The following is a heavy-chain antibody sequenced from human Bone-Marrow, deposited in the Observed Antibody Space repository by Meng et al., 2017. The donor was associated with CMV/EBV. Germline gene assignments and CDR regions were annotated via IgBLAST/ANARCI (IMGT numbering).Heavy chain of an antibody. J-gene: IGHJ4*02. CDR3: AKGDPRQRAAAGVDY. V-gene: IGHV3-30*02. D-gene: IGHD6-13*01. CDR1: GFIFSSYG. Sequence: PGGSLRLSCAASGFIFSSYGMHWVRQAPGKGLEWVAFIRYDGGDKYYADSVKGRFTISRDNSKNTLCLQMNSLRAEDTAEYYCAKGDPRQRAAAGVDYWGQGTLITVSS. CDR2: IRYDGGDK.